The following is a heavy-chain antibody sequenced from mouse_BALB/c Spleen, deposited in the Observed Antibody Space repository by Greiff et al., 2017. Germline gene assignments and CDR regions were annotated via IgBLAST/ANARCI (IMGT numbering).Heavy chain of an antibody. CDR3: ARESDLYYFDY. Sequence: DVKLVESGGGLVKPGGSLKLSCAASGFTFSSYAMSWVRQTPEKRLEWVASISSGGSTYYPDSVKGRFTISRDNTRNILYLQMSSLRSEDTAMYYCARESDLYYFDYWGQGTTLTVSS. CDR1: GFTFSSYA. CDR2: ISSGGST. J-gene: IGHJ2*01. V-gene: IGHV5-6-5*01.